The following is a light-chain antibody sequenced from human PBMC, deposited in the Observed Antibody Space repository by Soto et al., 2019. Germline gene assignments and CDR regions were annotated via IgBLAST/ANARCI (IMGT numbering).Light chain of an antibody. CDR3: QQYNKWPPF. Sequence: EIVMTQSPATLSVSPGERATLSCRASQSVGNNLAWYQQKPGQAPRLLIYGASTRATAIPARFSGSGSGTEFTLIISSLQSEDFAVYYCQQYNKWPPFFGPGTKVGVK. V-gene: IGKV3-15*01. CDR2: GAS. CDR1: QSVGNN. J-gene: IGKJ3*01.